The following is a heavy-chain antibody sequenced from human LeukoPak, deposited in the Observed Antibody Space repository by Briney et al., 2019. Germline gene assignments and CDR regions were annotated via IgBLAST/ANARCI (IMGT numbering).Heavy chain of an antibody. D-gene: IGHD5/OR15-5a*01. CDR2: IYSGGST. J-gene: IGHJ4*02. Sequence: GGSLRLSCAASELTLSSNYMSWIRQAPGRGLEWVSFIYSGGSTYYADSVRGRFIISRDNSKNTLYLQMNSLRAEDTAVYYCARGGLYASFDYWGQGTLVTVSS. V-gene: IGHV3-53*01. CDR3: ARGGLYASFDY. CDR1: ELTLSSNY.